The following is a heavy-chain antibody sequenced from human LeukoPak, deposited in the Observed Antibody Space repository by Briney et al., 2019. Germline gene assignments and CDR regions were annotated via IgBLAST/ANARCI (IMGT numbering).Heavy chain of an antibody. Sequence: GGSLRLSCAASGFTFSSYGVHWVRQAPGKGLEWVSTISGSGDTTYSADSVKGRFTISRDNSKNTLYLQMNSLRAEDTAIYYCAKFSFGARCFDYWGQGTLVTVSS. CDR1: GFTFSSYG. CDR2: ISGSGDTT. D-gene: IGHD3-10*01. V-gene: IGHV3-23*01. J-gene: IGHJ4*02. CDR3: AKFSFGARCFDY.